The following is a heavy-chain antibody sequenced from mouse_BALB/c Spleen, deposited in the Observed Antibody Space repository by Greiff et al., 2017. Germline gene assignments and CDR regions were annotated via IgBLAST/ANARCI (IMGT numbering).Heavy chain of an antibody. Sequence: VQLQQSGPELVKPGASVKMSCKASGYTFTDYYMDWVKQSHGESFEWIGRVNPYNGGTSYNQKFKGKATLTADKSSSTAYMQLSSLTSEDSAVYYCAGGSANYFDYWGQGTTLTVSS. CDR3: AGGSANYFDY. CDR1: GYTFTDYY. CDR2: VNPYNGGT. J-gene: IGHJ2*01. V-gene: IGHV1-19*01.